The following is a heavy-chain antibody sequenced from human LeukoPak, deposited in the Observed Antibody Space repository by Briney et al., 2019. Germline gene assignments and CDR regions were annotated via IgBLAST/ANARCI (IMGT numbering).Heavy chain of an antibody. J-gene: IGHJ4*02. D-gene: IGHD3-10*01. V-gene: IGHV5-51*01. CDR2: IYPADSET. CDR3: ARSARFGDLLYGDFDY. Sequence: GESLKISCKGSEYSFSSYWIGWVRQMPGKGLEWMAIIYPADSETKYNPSFEGQVTISADKSIKTAHLQWSSLKASDTAMYYYARSARFGDLLYGDFDYWGQGTLVTVSS. CDR1: EYSFSSYW.